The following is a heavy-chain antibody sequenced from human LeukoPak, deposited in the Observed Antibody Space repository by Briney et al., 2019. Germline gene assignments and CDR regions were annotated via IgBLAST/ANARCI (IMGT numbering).Heavy chain of an antibody. CDR1: GGSISSSSYY. V-gene: IGHV4-39*07. J-gene: IGHJ4*02. CDR3: AGYIAARIDY. Sequence: SETLSLTCTVSGGSISSSSYYWSWIRQPPGKGLEWIGEINHSGSTNYNPSLKSRVTISVDTSKNQFSLKLSSVTAADTAVYYCAGYIAARIDYWGQGTLVTVSS. D-gene: IGHD6-6*01. CDR2: INHSGST.